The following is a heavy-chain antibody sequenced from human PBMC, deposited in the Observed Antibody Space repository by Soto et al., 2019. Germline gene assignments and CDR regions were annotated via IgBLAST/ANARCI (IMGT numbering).Heavy chain of an antibody. V-gene: IGHV4-59*01. Sequence: QVQLRESGPGLVKPSETLSLTCTISGGSMISYYWTWIRQPPGKGLEWIGYFHYSGSTNYNPPLNTRVTISGDRSKNQFSLKLRDVTTADTAVYYCARGFRLVGGGSETFDFWGQGTLVTVSS. D-gene: IGHD2-15*01. J-gene: IGHJ4*02. CDR2: FHYSGST. CDR1: GGSMISYY. CDR3: ARGFRLVGGGSETFDF.